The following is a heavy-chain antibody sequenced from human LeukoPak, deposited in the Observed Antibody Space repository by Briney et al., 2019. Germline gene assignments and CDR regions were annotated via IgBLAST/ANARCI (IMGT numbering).Heavy chain of an antibody. CDR3: ARDRWGNYYMDL. Sequence: ASVKVSCKASGYTFTSYGISWVRQAPGQGLEWMGWISAYNGDTNYAQKLQGRVTMTTDTSTSTAYMELRSLRSDDTAVYYCARDRWGNYYMDLWGEGTTVTVSS. V-gene: IGHV1-18*01. CDR2: ISAYNGDT. J-gene: IGHJ6*03. D-gene: IGHD3-16*01. CDR1: GYTFTSYG.